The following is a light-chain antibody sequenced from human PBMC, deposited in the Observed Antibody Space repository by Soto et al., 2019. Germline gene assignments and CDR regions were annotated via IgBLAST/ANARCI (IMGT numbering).Light chain of an antibody. CDR1: QGIRRD. CDR2: SAS. CDR3: LQAFNFPRT. J-gene: IGKJ1*01. V-gene: IGKV1-6*01. Sequence: AIQMTQSPSALSASVGDTVTITCRASQGIRRDLSWYQQKPGEAPKLLIYSASDLQGAVPSRFRGSGSGTDFTLTISSLQPEDFATYYCLQAFNFPRTFGKGTKVEV.